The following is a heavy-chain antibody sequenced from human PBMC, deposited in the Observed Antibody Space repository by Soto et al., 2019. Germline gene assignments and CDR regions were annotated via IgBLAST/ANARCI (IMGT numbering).Heavy chain of an antibody. CDR1: GDSFTCFW. J-gene: IGHJ4*02. Sequence: PGESLKISCKVSGDSFTCFWIGWVRQMPGKGLEWLGSIYPRDSDTRYSPSFQGQVTISADKSLSTAYLQWNSLRVEDTAVYYCAKDDDILPADLDYWGQGTLVTVSS. V-gene: IGHV5-51*01. CDR3: AKDDDILPADLDY. CDR2: IYPRDSDT. D-gene: IGHD3-9*01.